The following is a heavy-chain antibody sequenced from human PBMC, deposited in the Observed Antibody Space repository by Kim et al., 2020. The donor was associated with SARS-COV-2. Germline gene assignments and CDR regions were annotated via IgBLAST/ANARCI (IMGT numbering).Heavy chain of an antibody. CDR1: GYTFSRYA. J-gene: IGHJ6*02. Sequence: ASVKVSCKASGYTFSRYAINWVRQAAGQGLEWMAWMNPHSGDSVFAQKFQGRLSMTKNISSSTVYMAVSSLTSDDTAIYYCARGHRSDTTTWTHHYFDVWGQGTTVTVSS. CDR2: MNPHSGDS. D-gene: IGHD5-18*01. CDR3: ARGHRSDTTTWTHHYFDV. V-gene: IGHV1-8*01.